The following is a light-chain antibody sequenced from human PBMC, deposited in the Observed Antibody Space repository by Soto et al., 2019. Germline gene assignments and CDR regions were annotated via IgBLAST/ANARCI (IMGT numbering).Light chain of an antibody. J-gene: IGKJ1*01. CDR1: QSISNW. CDR3: QNYNDCSLT. V-gene: IGKV1-5*03. Sequence: DIPLTQSPSTLSASLGDRITITCRASQSISNWLAWYQKKPGKAPKLLIYTTSSLDSGVPSRFSGSGSGTEFTLTISSLQPDDFATYYCQNYNDCSLTFGQGTKVEIK. CDR2: TTS.